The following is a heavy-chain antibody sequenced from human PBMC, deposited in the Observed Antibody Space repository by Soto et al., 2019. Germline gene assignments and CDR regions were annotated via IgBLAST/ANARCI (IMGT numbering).Heavy chain of an antibody. Sequence: ASVKVSCKASGYTFTGYYMHWVRQAPGQGLEWMGWINPNSGGTNYAQKFQGWVTMTRDTSISTAYMELSRLRSDDTAVYYCARDTGMTTVTPSFDYWGQGTLVTVSS. CDR1: GYTFTGYY. V-gene: IGHV1-2*04. J-gene: IGHJ4*02. D-gene: IGHD4-17*01. CDR2: INPNSGGT. CDR3: ARDTGMTTVTPSFDY.